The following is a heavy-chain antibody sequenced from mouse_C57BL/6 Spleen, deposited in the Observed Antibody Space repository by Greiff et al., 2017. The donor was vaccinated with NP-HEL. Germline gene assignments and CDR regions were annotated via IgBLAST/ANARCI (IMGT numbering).Heavy chain of an antibody. CDR3: ARNLRFCFDY. CDR1: GFTFSDYG. V-gene: IGHV5-17*01. J-gene: IGHJ2*01. Sequence: EVMLVESGGGLVKPGGSLKLSCAASGFTFSDYGMHWVRQAPEKGLEWVAYISSGSSTIYYADTVKGRFTISRDNAKNTLFLQRTSLRSEDTAMYYCARNLRFCFDYWGQGTTLTVSS. CDR2: ISSGSSTI. D-gene: IGHD2-12*01.